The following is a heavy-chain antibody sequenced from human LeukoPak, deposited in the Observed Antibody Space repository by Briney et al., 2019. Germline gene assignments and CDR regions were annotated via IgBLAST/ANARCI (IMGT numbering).Heavy chain of an antibody. CDR1: GFTFSSYA. J-gene: IGHJ4*02. D-gene: IGHD5-12*01. Sequence: GGSLRLSCAASGFTFSSYAMSWVRQAPGKGLEWVANINQGGGVQYYMDSVKGRFTISRDDAKNSLYVQMNSLRDEDTAVYYCARVEYSGWNLEYWGQGTLVTVSS. CDR2: INQGGGVQ. CDR3: ARVEYSGWNLEY. V-gene: IGHV3-7*01.